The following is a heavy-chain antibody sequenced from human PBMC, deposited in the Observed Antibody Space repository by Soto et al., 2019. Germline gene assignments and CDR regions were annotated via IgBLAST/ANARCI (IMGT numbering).Heavy chain of an antibody. Sequence: PXXTLSLACTVSGDSISSYYGAWIPQPPGKGLEWIGYIYSSGSTTYNPSLKSRVTISVDTSKNQFSLKLSSVTAADTAVYYCARYGSHYYYYKMDVWGQGTTVTVSS. J-gene: IGHJ6*02. CDR2: IYSSGST. D-gene: IGHD1-26*01. CDR3: ARYGSHYYYYKMDV. V-gene: IGHV4-59*01. CDR1: GDSISSYY.